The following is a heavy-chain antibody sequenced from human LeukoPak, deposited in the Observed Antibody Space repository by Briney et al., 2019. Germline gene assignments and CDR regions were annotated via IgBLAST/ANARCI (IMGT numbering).Heavy chain of an antibody. V-gene: IGHV3-30*18. CDR3: AKDQLRYCSSTSCYSFDY. Sequence: GRSLRLSCAASGFTFSSYGMHWVRQAPGKGLEWVAVISYDGSNKYYADSVKGRFTISRDNSKNTLYLQMNSLRAEDTAVYYCAKDQLRYCSSTSCYSFDYWGQGTLVTVSS. J-gene: IGHJ4*02. CDR2: ISYDGSNK. D-gene: IGHD2-2*01. CDR1: GFTFSSYG.